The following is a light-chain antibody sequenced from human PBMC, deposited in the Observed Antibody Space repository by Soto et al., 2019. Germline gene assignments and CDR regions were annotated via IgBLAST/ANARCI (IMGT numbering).Light chain of an antibody. J-gene: IGKJ5*01. CDR2: GAS. V-gene: IGKV3-20*01. CDR1: QSVGSSY. Sequence: ENVLTQSPGTLSLSPGERATLSCRASQSVGSSYFAWYQQKPGQAPRLLIYGASSRAAGIPDRFSGSGSGTDFSLTISRLEPDDFAVYYCQQYGSTSVTFGQGTRLEIK. CDR3: QQYGSTSVT.